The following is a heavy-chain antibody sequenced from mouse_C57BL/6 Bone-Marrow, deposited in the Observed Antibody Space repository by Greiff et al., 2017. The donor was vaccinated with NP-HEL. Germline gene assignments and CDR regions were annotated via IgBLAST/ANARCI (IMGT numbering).Heavy chain of an antibody. Sequence: VKLKQPGAELVKPGASVKVSCKASGYTFTSYWMHWVKQRPGQGLEWIGRIHPSDSDTNYNQKFKGKATLTVDKSSSTAYMQLSSLTSEDSAVYYCAMGRFAYWGQGTLVTVSA. CDR1: GYTFTSYW. J-gene: IGHJ3*01. V-gene: IGHV1-74*01. CDR3: AMGRFAY. CDR2: IHPSDSDT.